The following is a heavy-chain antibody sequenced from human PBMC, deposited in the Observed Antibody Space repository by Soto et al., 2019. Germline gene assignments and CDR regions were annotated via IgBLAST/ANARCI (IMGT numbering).Heavy chain of an antibody. J-gene: IGHJ5*02. CDR3: TTARTRFFS. CDR2: LKSNIDGGTT. D-gene: IGHD3-16*01. V-gene: IGHV3-15*01. Sequence: PGGSLRLSCAASGLTFINAWMNWVRQAPGKGLEWVGRLKSNIDGGTTVYAAPVEGRFTVSRDDSRNTLYLQMNSLKAEDTAVYYCTTARTRFFSWGQGTLVTVSS. CDR1: GLTFINAW.